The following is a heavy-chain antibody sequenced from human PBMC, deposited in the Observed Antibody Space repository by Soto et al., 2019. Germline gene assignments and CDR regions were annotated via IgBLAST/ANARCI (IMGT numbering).Heavy chain of an antibody. D-gene: IGHD3-3*01. V-gene: IGHV4-59*13. CDR2: IYYSGNT. CDR1: GDSMSPFY. J-gene: IGHJ6*02. Sequence: QVPLQESGPGLVRPSETLSLTCTVSGDSMSPFYWNWIRQSPGKGLEWIGYIYYSGNTNYNPSLKSRVAITVNTSKNQFYLKLSSLTAADTAVYYCARGVYDYWSGYYAGSGLDVWGQGTTVIVSS. CDR3: ARGVYDYWSGYYAGSGLDV.